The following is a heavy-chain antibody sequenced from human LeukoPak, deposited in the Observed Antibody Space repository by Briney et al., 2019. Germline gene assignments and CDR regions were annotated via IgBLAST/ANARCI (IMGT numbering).Heavy chain of an antibody. CDR1: GGTFSSYA. V-gene: IGHV1-2*02. Sequence: ASVKVSCKASGGTFSSYAISWVRQAPGQGLEWMGGINPNSGGTNYAQKFQGRVTMTRDTSISTAYMELSRLRSDDTAVYYCARVLQLSWFDPWGQGTLVTVSS. CDR2: INPNSGGT. D-gene: IGHD2-2*01. J-gene: IGHJ5*02. CDR3: ARVLQLSWFDP.